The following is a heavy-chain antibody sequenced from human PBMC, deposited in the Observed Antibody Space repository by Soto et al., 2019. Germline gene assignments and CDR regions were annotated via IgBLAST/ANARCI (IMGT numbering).Heavy chain of an antibody. D-gene: IGHD3-22*01. V-gene: IGHV3-23*01. J-gene: IGHJ4*02. CDR2: ISGSGGST. Sequence: GGSLRLSCAASGFTFSSYAMSWVRQAPGKGLEWVSAISGSGGSTYYADSVKGRFTISRDNSKNTLYLQMNSLRAEDTAVYYCAKDPGVDVVTPYYFDYWGQGTLVTVSS. CDR3: AKDPGVDVVTPYYFDY. CDR1: GFTFSSYA.